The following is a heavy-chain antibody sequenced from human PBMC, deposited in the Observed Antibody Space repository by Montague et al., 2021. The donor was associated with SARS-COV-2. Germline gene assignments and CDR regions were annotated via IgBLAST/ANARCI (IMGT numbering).Heavy chain of an antibody. CDR3: ARAGDSAHFYFDS. Sequence: SLSLSCAASGFTFTYYVMSWVRQAPGKGLEWVSVIYSGGSDSYFADSVKGRFTVSRDNSKSTHYLHMHSLGVDDTAVYYCARAGDSAHFYFDSWGQGTLVTVSS. CDR1: GFTFTYYV. V-gene: IGHV3-23*03. D-gene: IGHD1-26*01. CDR2: IYSGGSDS. J-gene: IGHJ4*02.